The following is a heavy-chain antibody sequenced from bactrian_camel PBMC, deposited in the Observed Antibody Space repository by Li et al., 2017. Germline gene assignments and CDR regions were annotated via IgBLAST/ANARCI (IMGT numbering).Heavy chain of an antibody. CDR2: IGVDGRT. Sequence: VQLVESGGGSVQAGGSLTLSCAASGFTKPNYCMGWYRQAPGQEREGIAAIGVDGRTTYADSVEGRFTISRDNAKNTLILQMNSLKPEDTAMYYCAAVLVRSRAGLGIADEYNYWGQGTQVTVS. J-gene: IGHJ4*01. CDR3: AAVLVRSRAGLGIADEYNY. CDR1: GFTKPNYC. D-gene: IGHD5*01. V-gene: IGHV3S55*01.